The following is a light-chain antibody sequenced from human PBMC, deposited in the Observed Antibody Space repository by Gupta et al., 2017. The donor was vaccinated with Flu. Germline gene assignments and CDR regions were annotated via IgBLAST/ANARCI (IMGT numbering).Light chain of an antibody. CDR3: NSRDIRSNHYV. V-gene: IGLV3-19*01. J-gene: IGLJ1*01. CDR1: SLRGYF. Sequence: GQTVRITCRGDSLRGYFASWYQQKPGQAPVLIIYGQDNRPSGIPDRFSGSSSGSTASLTITETQAEDEADYYCNSRDIRSNHYVFGPGTKITVL. CDR2: GQD.